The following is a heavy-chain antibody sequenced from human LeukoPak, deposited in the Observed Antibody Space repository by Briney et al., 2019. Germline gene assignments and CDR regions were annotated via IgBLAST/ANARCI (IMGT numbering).Heavy chain of an antibody. V-gene: IGHV1-18*01. CDR2: ISAYNGNT. Sequence: ASVKVSCKASGYTFTSYGISWVRQAPGQGLEWMGWISAYNGNTNYAQKLQGRVTMTTDTSTSTAYMELRSLRSDYTAVYYCARDGVGATLDYYYYYMDVWGKGTTVTVSS. CDR1: GYTFTSYG. J-gene: IGHJ6*03. D-gene: IGHD1-26*01. CDR3: ARDGVGATLDYYYYYMDV.